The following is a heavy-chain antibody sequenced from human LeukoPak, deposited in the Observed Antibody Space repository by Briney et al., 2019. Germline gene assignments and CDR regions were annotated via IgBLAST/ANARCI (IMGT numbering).Heavy chain of an antibody. J-gene: IGHJ4*02. CDR3: AKETGIILVRGAVDY. Sequence: GGSLRLSCAASGFAFSSYAMSWVRQAPGKGLEWVSVTSGSGGNPYYADSVKGRFTIFRDNSKNTLYLHMNSLRAEDTALYYWAKETGIILVRGAVDYWGQGTLVTVSS. D-gene: IGHD3-10*01. CDR2: TSGSGGNP. V-gene: IGHV3-23*01. CDR1: GFAFSSYA.